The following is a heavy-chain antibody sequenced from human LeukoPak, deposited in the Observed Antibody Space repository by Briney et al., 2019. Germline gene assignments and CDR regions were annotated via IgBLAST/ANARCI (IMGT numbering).Heavy chain of an antibody. D-gene: IGHD6-19*01. CDR3: ANDPEKKQWLGPLLDY. J-gene: IGHJ4*02. CDR2: ISGSGGST. Sequence: PGGSLRLSCAASGFTFSSYAMSWVRQAPGKGLEWVSAISGSGGSTYYADSVKGRFTISRDNSKNTLYLQMNSLRAEDTAVYYCANDPEKKQWLGPLLDYWGQGTLVTVSS. V-gene: IGHV3-23*01. CDR1: GFTFSSYA.